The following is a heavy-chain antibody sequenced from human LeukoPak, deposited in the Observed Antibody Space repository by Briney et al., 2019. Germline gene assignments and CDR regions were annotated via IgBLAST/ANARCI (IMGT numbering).Heavy chain of an antibody. CDR1: GITLSHYG. V-gene: IGHV3-23*01. CDR3: AKRGVVIRVFLVGFHKEANYFDS. CDR2: ISGSGGGT. J-gene: IGHJ4*02. Sequence: GGSLRLSCAVSGITLSHYGMSWVRQSPGKGLEWVAGISGSGGGTNYADSVKGRFTISRDNSKNTLYLQMNSLRAEDTAVYFCAKRGVVIRVFLVGFHKEANYFDSWGQGALVTVSS. D-gene: IGHD2-21*01.